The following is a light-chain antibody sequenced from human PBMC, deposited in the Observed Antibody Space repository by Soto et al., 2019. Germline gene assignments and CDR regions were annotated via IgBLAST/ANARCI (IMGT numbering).Light chain of an antibody. J-gene: IGKJ5*01. CDR3: QQYAGPPTT. CDR2: GPS. V-gene: IGKV3-20*01. Sequence: EIVLTQSPGPLSLSPGERATLSCRASQSISSSYLAWYQQKPGQAPRLLIYGPSSRAAGIPDRFSGSGSGTDFTLTINRLEPEDFAVYFCQQYAGPPTTFGQGTRLEIK. CDR1: QSISSSY.